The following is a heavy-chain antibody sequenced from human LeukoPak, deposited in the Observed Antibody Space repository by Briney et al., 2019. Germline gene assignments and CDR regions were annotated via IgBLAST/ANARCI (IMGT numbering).Heavy chain of an antibody. CDR3: AREVAARRGGGYYFDY. Sequence: SETLSLTCTVSGGSISSYYWSWIGQPPGKGLEWIGYIYYSGSTNYNPSLKSRVTISVDTSKNQFSLKLSSVTAADTAVYYCAREVAARRGGGYYFDYWGQGTLVTVSS. D-gene: IGHD6-6*01. CDR1: GGSISSYY. V-gene: IGHV4-59*01. CDR2: IYYSGST. J-gene: IGHJ4*02.